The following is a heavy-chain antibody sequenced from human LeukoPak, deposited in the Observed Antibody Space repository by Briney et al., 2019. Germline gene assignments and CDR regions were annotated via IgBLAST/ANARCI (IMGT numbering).Heavy chain of an antibody. Sequence: PGGSLRLSCAASGFTFSSYWMHWVRQAPGEGLVWVSRINSDGSSTSYADSVKGRFTISRDNAKNTLYLQMNSLRAEDTAVYYCARDRPDDWLGNWNPLDYWGQGTLVTVSS. CDR1: GFTFSSYW. J-gene: IGHJ4*02. V-gene: IGHV3-74*01. CDR3: ARDRPDDWLGNWNPLDY. CDR2: INSDGSST. D-gene: IGHD1-20*01.